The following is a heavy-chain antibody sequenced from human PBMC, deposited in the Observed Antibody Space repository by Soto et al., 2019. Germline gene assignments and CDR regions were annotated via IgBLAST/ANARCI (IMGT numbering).Heavy chain of an antibody. CDR1: GGSISSSSYY. Sequence: QLQLQESGPGLVKPSETLSLTCTVSGGSISSSSYYWGWIRQPPGKGLEWIGSIYYSGSTYYSPSLKRRVTISVDTSKNQFSLKLSSVTAADTAVYYCARTRSGSFYYWGQGTLVTVSS. CDR2: IYYSGST. J-gene: IGHJ4*02. CDR3: ARTRSGSFYY. D-gene: IGHD3-10*01. V-gene: IGHV4-39*01.